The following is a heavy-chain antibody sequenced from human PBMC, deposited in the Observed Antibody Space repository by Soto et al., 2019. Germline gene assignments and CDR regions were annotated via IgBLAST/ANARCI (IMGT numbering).Heavy chain of an antibody. CDR1: GDSISSSSFY. V-gene: IGHV4-39*02. J-gene: IGHJ4*02. CDR2: IKYSGST. D-gene: IGHD5-12*01. CDR3: AREPKAYSGYDLIGPYFDY. Sequence: QLQLQESGPGLVKPSETLSLTCTVSGDSISSSSFYWGWIRQPPGKGLEWIGTIKYSGSTYYNPSLKSRVTISVDTSKNQFSLKLSSVTAADTAVYYCAREPKAYSGYDLIGPYFDYWGQGTLVTVSS.